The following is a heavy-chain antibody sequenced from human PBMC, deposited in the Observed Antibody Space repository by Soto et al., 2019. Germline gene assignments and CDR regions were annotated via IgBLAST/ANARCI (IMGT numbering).Heavy chain of an antibody. CDR2: IWYDGSKK. D-gene: IGHD4-4*01. CDR3: AREEVTTVYYYYYGMDV. J-gene: IGHJ6*02. V-gene: IGHV3-33*01. CDR1: GFTFSSYG. Sequence: PGGSLRLSCAASGFTFSSYGMHWVRQAPGKGLEWVAVIWYDGSKKYYADSVKGRFTISRDKSKNTLYLQMNSLRAEDTAVYYCAREEVTTVYYYYYGMDVWGQGTTVTVSS.